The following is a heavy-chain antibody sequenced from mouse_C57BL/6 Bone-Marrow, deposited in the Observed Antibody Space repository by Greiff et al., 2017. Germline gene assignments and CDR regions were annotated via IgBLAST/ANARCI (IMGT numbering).Heavy chain of an antibody. D-gene: IGHD1-1*01. Sequence: VQLQQSGAELAKPGASVKLSCKASGYTFTSYWMHWVKQRPGQGLEWIGYINPSSGYTKYNQKFKDKATLTADKSSSTAYMQLSRLTYEDSAVYYCARGHYYGSSYVTWFAYWGQGTLVTVSA. CDR3: ARGHYYGSSYVTWFAY. J-gene: IGHJ3*01. CDR1: GYTFTSYW. CDR2: INPSSGYT. V-gene: IGHV1-7*01.